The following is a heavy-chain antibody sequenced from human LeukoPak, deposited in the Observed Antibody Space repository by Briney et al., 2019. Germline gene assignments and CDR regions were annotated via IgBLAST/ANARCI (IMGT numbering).Heavy chain of an antibody. D-gene: IGHD3-3*01. J-gene: IGHJ6*03. CDR1: GFTLSNHP. V-gene: IGHV3-23*01. CDR3: AKMEGQRLYDYCMDV. CDR2: LSDTGDST. Sequence: GGSLRLSCAASGFTLSNHPMYWVRQAPGKGLEWVSSLSDTGDSTHYADSVKGRFTISRDSARSALYLQMNSLRAEDTAVYYCAKMEGQRLYDYCMDVWGRGTTVTVSS.